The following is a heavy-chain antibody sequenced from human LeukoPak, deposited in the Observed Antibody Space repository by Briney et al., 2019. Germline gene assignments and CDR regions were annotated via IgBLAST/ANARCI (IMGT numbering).Heavy chain of an antibody. CDR2: VSYDGSNK. CDR1: AFTFSSYG. V-gene: IGHV3-30*18. D-gene: IGHD6-13*01. CDR3: AKDDYAYSSSWYLTPAFDF. Sequence: PGGSLRLSCAASAFTFSSYGMPWVRQAPGKGLEWVAVVSYDGSNKYYADSVKGRFTISRDNSKNTLYLPMNSLRAEDTAVYYCAKDDYAYSSSWYLTPAFDFWGQGTLVTVSS. J-gene: IGHJ4*02.